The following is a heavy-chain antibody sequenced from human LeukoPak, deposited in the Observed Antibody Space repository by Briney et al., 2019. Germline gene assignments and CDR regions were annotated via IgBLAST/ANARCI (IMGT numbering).Heavy chain of an antibody. CDR1: GGSISSYY. V-gene: IGHV4-59*12. Sequence: SETLSLTCTVSGGSISSYYWSWIRQPPGKGLEWIGYIYYSGSTSYSPSLTSRVTISVDTSKNQFSLRLTSMTAADTAVYYCARDYSKGGGFDFWGQGTLVTVSS. J-gene: IGHJ4*02. D-gene: IGHD4-11*01. CDR3: ARDYSKGGGFDF. CDR2: IYYSGST.